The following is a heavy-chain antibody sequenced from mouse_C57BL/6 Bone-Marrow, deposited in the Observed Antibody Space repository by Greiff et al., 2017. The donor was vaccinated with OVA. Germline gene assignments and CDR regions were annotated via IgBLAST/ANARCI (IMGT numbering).Heavy chain of an antibody. J-gene: IGHJ1*03. Sequence: ESGPGLVKPSQSLSLTCSVTGYSITSGYYWNWIRQFPGNKLEWMGYISYDGSNNYNPSLKNRISITRDTSKNQFFLKLNSVTTEDTATYYCARKGTTVVATDWYFDVWGTGTTVTVSS. CDR3: ARKGTTVVATDWYFDV. V-gene: IGHV3-6*01. CDR2: ISYDGSN. D-gene: IGHD1-1*01. CDR1: GYSITSGYY.